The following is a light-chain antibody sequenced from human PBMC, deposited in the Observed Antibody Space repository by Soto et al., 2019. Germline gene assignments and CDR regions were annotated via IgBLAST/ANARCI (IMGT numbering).Light chain of an antibody. CDR1: QSVSSN. CDR2: GAS. V-gene: IGKV3-15*01. J-gene: IGKJ1*01. CDR3: QQYNNWART. Sequence: EIVMTQSPGTLSVSPGERATLSCRASQSVSSNLAWYQQKPGQAPRLLIYGASTRATGIPARFSGSRSGTEFTLAISSLQSEDCAVYYCQQYNNWARTFGQGTKVEIK.